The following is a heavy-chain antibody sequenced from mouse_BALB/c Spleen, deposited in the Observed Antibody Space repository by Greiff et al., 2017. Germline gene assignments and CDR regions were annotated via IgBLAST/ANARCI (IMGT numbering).Heavy chain of an antibody. CDR2: ISYSGST. V-gene: IGHV3-2*02. CDR3: AREGPYYFDY. J-gene: IGHJ2*01. CDR1: GYSITSDYA. Sequence: EVKLQESGPGLVKPSQSLSLTCTVTGYSITSDYAWNWIRQFPGNTLEWMGYISYSGSTSYNPSLKSRISITRDTSKNQFFLQLNSVTTEDTATYYCAREGPYYFDYWGQGTTLTVSS.